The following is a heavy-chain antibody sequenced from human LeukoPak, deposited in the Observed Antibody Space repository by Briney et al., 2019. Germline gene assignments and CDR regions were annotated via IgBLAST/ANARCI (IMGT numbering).Heavy chain of an antibody. V-gene: IGHV3-11*01. CDR1: GFTFSDYY. CDR3: ARELIAARPPVGYYYYYMDV. J-gene: IGHJ6*03. Sequence: PGGSLRLSCAASGFTFSDYYMSWIRQAPGKGLEWVSYISSSGSNIYYADSVKGRFTISRDNAKNSLYLQMNSLRAEDTAVYYCARELIAARPPVGYYYYYMDVWGKGTTVTVSS. CDR2: ISSSGSNI. D-gene: IGHD6-6*01.